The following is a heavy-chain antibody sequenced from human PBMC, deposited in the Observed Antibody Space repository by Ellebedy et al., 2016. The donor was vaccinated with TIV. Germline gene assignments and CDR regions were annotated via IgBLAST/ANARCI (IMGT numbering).Heavy chain of an antibody. J-gene: IGHJ4*02. CDR2: ISYDGSNK. V-gene: IGHV3-30*03. CDR1: GFTFSSYG. CDR3: ARDIISDYGGIDY. D-gene: IGHD4-23*01. Sequence: GESLKISCAASGFTFSSYGMHWVRQAPGKGLEWVAVISYDGSNKYYADSVKGRFTISRDNSKNTLYLQMNSLRAEDTAVYYCARDIISDYGGIDYWGQGTLVTVSS.